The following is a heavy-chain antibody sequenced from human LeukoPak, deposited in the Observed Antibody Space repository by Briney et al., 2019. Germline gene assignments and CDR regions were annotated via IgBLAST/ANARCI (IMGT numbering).Heavy chain of an antibody. V-gene: IGHV1-2*02. D-gene: IGHD3-22*01. Sequence: ASVKVSCKASGYTFTGYYMHWVRQAPGQGLEWMGWINPNSGGTNYAQKFQGRVTMTRDTSISTAYMELSRLRSDDTAVYYCARASCITMIVVVTTLGYWGQGTLVTVSS. CDR2: INPNSGGT. J-gene: IGHJ4*02. CDR1: GYTFTGYY. CDR3: ARASCITMIVVVTTLGY.